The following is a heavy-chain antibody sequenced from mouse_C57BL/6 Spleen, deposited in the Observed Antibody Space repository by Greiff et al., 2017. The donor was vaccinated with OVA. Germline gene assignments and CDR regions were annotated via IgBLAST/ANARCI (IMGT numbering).Heavy chain of an antibody. Sequence: VQGVESGAELVRPGASVTLSCKASGYTFTDYEMHWVKQTPVHGLEWIGAIDPETGGTAYNQKFKGKAILTADKSSSTAYMELRSLTSEDSAVDYCITTVVAPRNAMDYWGQGTSVTVSS. V-gene: IGHV1-15*01. CDR1: GYTFTDYE. D-gene: IGHD1-1*01. CDR2: IDPETGGT. CDR3: ITTVVAPRNAMDY. J-gene: IGHJ4*01.